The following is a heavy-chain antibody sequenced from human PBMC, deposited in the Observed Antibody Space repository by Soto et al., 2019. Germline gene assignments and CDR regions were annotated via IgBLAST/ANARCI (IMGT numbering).Heavy chain of an antibody. CDR2: INAGNGNT. CDR3: LRDFVVVVAATLRYGFDP. CDR1: GYTFTSYA. V-gene: IGHV1-3*01. D-gene: IGHD2-15*01. Sequence: ASVKVSCKASGYTFTSYAMHWVRQAPGQRLEWMGWINAGNGNTKYSQKFQGRDTITRDTSASTAYMELSSLRSEDTAVYYFLRDFVVVVAATLRYGFDPWGQGTLVTVSS. J-gene: IGHJ5*02.